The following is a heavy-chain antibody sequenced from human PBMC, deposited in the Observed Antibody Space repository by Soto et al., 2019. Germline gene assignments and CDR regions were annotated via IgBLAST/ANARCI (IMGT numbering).Heavy chain of an antibody. D-gene: IGHD6-19*01. CDR2: ISGNGADT. CDR1: GFTFSSYA. CDR3: ARDQEVQDSRGHKIRAMDV. J-gene: IGHJ6*02. Sequence: GGSLRLSCAASGFTFSSYAMSWVRQAPGKGLEWVSAISGNGADTSYADSVRGRFTISRDNSKDTLFLQMNSLRAEDTAVYYCARDQEVQDSRGHKIRAMDVWCQGTTVTVSS. V-gene: IGHV3-23*01.